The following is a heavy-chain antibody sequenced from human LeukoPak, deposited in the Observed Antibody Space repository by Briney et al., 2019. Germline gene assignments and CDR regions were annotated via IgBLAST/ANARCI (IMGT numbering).Heavy chain of an antibody. CDR2: IYYSGST. J-gene: IGHJ6*02. D-gene: IGHD2-2*02. V-gene: IGHV4-39*01. Sequence: SETLSLTCTVSGGSISSSSYYWGWIRQPPGKGLEWIGSIYYSGSTYYNPSLKSRVTISVDTSKNQFSLKLSSVTAADTAVYYCARAGRYCSSTSCYTGPYYYYYGMDVWGQGTTVTVSS. CDR1: GGSISSSSYY. CDR3: ARAGRYCSSTSCYTGPYYYYYGMDV.